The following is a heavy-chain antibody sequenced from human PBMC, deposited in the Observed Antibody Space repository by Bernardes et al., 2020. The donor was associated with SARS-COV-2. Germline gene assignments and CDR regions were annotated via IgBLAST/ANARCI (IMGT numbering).Heavy chain of an antibody. Sequence: GGSLRLFCAGSGFTFSTSEMNWVRQAPGKGLAWVSYISGSGSTIYYADSVKGRFTISRDNAKNSLYLQMNSLRAEDTAIYYCAMRDWLHSYYYYGLDVWGQGTTVTVSS. CDR3: AMRDWLHSYYYYGLDV. J-gene: IGHJ6*02. CDR2: ISGSGSTI. CDR1: GFTFSTSE. V-gene: IGHV3-48*03. D-gene: IGHD3-9*01.